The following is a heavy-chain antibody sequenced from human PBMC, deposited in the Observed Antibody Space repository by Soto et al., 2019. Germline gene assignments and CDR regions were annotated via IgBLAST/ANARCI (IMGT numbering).Heavy chain of an antibody. CDR2: IHYSGTT. D-gene: IGHD2-8*01. CDR3: ARYNSYAIDY. J-gene: IGHJ4*02. Sequence: PSETLSLTCTVSGTSISSYYCSWIRQPPGKGLEWIANIHYSGTTNYNPSLASRVTLSVDTSKNQFSLKMTSVTAADRAMYFCARYNSYAIDYWGRGPLVTVSS. V-gene: IGHV4-59*01. CDR1: GTSISSYY.